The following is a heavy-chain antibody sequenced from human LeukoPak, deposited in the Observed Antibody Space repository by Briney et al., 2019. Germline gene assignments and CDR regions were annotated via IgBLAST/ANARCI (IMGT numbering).Heavy chain of an antibody. CDR2: IGPDGTGI. CDR3: TRVQAGRSGLMDV. D-gene: IGHD2-8*02. J-gene: IGHJ6*02. Sequence: GGSLRLSCAASGFGLSGYWMHWVRQAPGKGLVWVSRIGPDGTGITYADSVKGRFTISRDIAKNTVYLQMNSLRAEDAALYYCTRVQAGRSGLMDVWGRGTTVTVSS. V-gene: IGHV3-74*01. CDR1: GFGLSGYW.